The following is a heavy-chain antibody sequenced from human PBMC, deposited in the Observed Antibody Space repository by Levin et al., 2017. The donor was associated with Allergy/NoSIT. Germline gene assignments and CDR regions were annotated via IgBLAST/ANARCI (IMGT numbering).Heavy chain of an antibody. V-gene: IGHV1-2*02. CDR2: INPNSGGT. D-gene: IGHD2-15*01. CDR3: ARPAGGYCSGGSCYSPFDY. CDR1: GYTFTGYY. Sequence: ASVKVSCKASGYTFTGYYMHWVRQAPGQGLEWMGWINPNSGGTNYAQKFQGRVTMTRDTSISTAYMELSRLRSDDTAVYYCARPAGGYCSGGSCYSPFDYWGQGTLVTVSS. J-gene: IGHJ4*02.